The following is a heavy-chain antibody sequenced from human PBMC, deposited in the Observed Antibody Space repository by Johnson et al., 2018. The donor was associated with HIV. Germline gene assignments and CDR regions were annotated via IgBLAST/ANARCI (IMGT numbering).Heavy chain of an antibody. Sequence: VHLVESGGGLVQPGGSLRLSCAASGFTFSNYWMSWVRQAPGKGLEWVANIKQDGSVTYYVDSVKGRFTISRDNSKNTLNLQMNSLRAEDTAVYYCAKFRDAFDIWGQGTMVTVSS. CDR1: GFTFSNYW. CDR3: AKFRDAFDI. V-gene: IGHV3-7*02. D-gene: IGHD2-21*01. CDR2: IKQDGSVT. J-gene: IGHJ3*02.